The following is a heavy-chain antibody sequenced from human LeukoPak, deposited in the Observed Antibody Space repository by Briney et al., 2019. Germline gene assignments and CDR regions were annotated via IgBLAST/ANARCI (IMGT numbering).Heavy chain of an antibody. J-gene: IGHJ3*02. D-gene: IGHD3-10*01. V-gene: IGHV1-46*01. CDR3: ARDLSGYFYGSGRYDAFDI. CDR2: INPPAVSA. Sequence: GASVKVSCKASVYTFTSYYIHGGRQAPVQGLECMGIINPPAVSASYAQKFQGRVTMNRDTSTTTVYMELSSLRSDDTAVYYCARDLSGYFYGSGRYDAFDIWGQGTMVTVSS. CDR1: VYTFTSYY.